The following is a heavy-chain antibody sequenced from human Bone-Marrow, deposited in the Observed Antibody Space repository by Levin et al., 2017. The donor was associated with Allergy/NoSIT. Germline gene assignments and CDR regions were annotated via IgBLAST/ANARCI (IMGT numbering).Heavy chain of an antibody. J-gene: IGHJ4*02. CDR1: GFTFSSYA. D-gene: IGHD6-6*01. CDR3: AKSMVDYSSSSGLDY. V-gene: IGHV3-23*01. Sequence: GGSLRLSCAASGFTFSSYAMSWVRQAPGKGLEWVSAISGSGGSTYYADSVKGRFTISRDNSKNTLYLQMNSLRAEDTAVYYCAKSMVDYSSSSGLDYWGQGTLVTVSS. CDR2: ISGSGGST.